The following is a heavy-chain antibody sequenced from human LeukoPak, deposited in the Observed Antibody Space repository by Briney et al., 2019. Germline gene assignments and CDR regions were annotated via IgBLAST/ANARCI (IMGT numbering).Heavy chain of an antibody. CDR1: GFTFSNYD. Sequence: GGSLRLSCAASGFTFSNYDMSWVRQAPGKGREWVSNVSHDYSTYYADSVKGRFTTSRDNSKNTLYLQMNSLTAEDTALYYCVRRAGSERYFDYWGQGTLVTVSS. CDR3: VRRAGSERYFDY. V-gene: IGHV3-23*01. D-gene: IGHD3-10*01. J-gene: IGHJ4*02. CDR2: VSHDYST.